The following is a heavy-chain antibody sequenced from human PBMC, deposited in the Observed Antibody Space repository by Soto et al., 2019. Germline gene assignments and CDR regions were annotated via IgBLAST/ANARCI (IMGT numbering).Heavy chain of an antibody. D-gene: IGHD6-19*01. V-gene: IGHV3-30*03. Sequence: VQLVESGGGVVQPGRSLRLSCAASGFTFSDYAMHWVRQAPGKGLEWVAVVSHDGRNTHYADSVKGRFTISRDSSKKAVSVEVTSLRAADAAVYYCAGGGRQWLAASDVNDWGQGAVVTVSS. J-gene: IGHJ4*02. CDR1: GFTFSDYA. CDR2: VSHDGRNT. CDR3: AGGGRQWLAASDVND.